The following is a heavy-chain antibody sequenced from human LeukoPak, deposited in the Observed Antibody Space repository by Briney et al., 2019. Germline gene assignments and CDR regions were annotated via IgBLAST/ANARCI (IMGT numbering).Heavy chain of an antibody. Sequence: PSETLSLTCAINGGLFSGYYVTWIRQAPGKGLEWIGEINPRGSTIHNPSLKSRVTISLDTSKNQFSLKLSSVTAADTAVYYCARETKLLANPQYYFFMDVWGKGTTVTVSS. V-gene: IGHV4-34*01. CDR3: ARETKLLANPQYYFFMDV. D-gene: IGHD2-15*01. CDR2: INPRGST. J-gene: IGHJ6*03. CDR1: GGLFSGYY.